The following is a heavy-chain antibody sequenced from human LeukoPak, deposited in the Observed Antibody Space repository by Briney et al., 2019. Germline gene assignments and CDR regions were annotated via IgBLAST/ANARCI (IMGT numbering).Heavy chain of an antibody. CDR2: IYYSGST. J-gene: IGHJ6*04. CDR3: ASGGSHYDILTDYYYYYGMDV. Sequence: SETLSLTCTVSGGSVSSGSYYWSWIRQPPGKGLEWIGYIYYSGSTNYNPSLKSRVTTSVDTSKNQFSLKLSSVTAADTAVYYCASGGSHYDILTDYYYYYGMDVWGKGTTVTVSS. V-gene: IGHV4-61*01. CDR1: GGSVSSGSYY. D-gene: IGHD3-9*01.